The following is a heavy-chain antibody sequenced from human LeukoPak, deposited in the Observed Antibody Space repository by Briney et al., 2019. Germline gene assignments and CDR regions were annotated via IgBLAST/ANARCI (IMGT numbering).Heavy chain of an antibody. V-gene: IGHV4-34*01. CDR3: ARGSMVRGVIHYYYGMDV. Sequence: ETLSLTCAVYGGSFSGYYWSWIRQPPGKGLEWIVEINHSGSTNYNPSLKSRVTISVDTSKNQFSLKLSSVTAADTAVYYCARGSMVRGVIHYYYGMDVWGQGTTVTVSS. J-gene: IGHJ6*02. CDR2: INHSGST. D-gene: IGHD3-10*01. CDR1: GGSFSGYY.